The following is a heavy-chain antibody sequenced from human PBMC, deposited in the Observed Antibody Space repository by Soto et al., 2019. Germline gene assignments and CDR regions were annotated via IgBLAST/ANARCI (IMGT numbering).Heavy chain of an antibody. CDR1: GFTFDDYG. CDR3: AREIYDDYFSSGFAH. D-gene: IGHD3-22*01. V-gene: IGHV3-20*04. Sequence: GGSLRLACAASGFTFDDYGMSWVRQAPGKGLEWVSGINWNGGSTGYADSVKGRFTISRDNAKNSLYLQMNSLRAEDTAVYYCAREIYDDYFSSGFAHWCQGILVAV. J-gene: IGHJ1*01. CDR2: INWNGGST.